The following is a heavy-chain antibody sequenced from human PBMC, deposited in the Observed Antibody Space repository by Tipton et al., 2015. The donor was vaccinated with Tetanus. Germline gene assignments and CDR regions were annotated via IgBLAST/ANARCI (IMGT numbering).Heavy chain of an antibody. Sequence: SLRLSCAASGLTFSSAWLSWVRQAPGKGLEWVGRIKSKTDGGTTEYAAPVKGRFILLRDDSKNTMYLQMNSLRTEDTAVYYCTTRRPFGDNRYWGQGTLVSVSS. J-gene: IGHJ4*02. V-gene: IGHV3-15*01. CDR2: IKSKTDGGTT. CDR1: GLTFSSAW. D-gene: IGHD3-3*01. CDR3: TTRRPFGDNRY.